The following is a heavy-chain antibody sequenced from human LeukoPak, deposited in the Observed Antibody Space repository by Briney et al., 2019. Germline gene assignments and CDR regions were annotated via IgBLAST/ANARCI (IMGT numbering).Heavy chain of an antibody. D-gene: IGHD5-18*01. V-gene: IGHV3-48*02. J-gene: IGHJ4*02. CDR1: GFTFSSYS. Sequence: PGGSLRLSCAASGFTFSSYSMNWVRQAPGKGLEWVSYISSSSSAIYYADSVKGRFTISRDNAKNSLYLQMNSLRDEDTAVYYCARDRGDTANSARSALDYWGQGTLLTVFS. CDR3: ARDRGDTANSARSALDY. CDR2: ISSSSSAI.